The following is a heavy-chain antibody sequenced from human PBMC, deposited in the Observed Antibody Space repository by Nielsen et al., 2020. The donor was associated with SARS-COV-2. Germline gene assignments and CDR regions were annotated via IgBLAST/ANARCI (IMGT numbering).Heavy chain of an antibody. CDR3: ARVASDIWYDKNLLW. V-gene: IGHV1-3*01. CDR1: GYTFTTHS. D-gene: IGHD1-1*01. CDR2: INAGNGDT. Sequence: ASVQVSCKASGYTFTTHSIHWVRQAPGQSLEWVGWINAGNGDTGCSQNFQGRATITRDTSASTAYLELSSLRSEDTAVYYCARVASDIWYDKNLLWWGQGTLVTVSS. J-gene: IGHJ4*02.